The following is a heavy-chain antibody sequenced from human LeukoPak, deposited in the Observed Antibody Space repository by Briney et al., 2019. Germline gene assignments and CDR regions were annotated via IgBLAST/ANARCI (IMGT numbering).Heavy chain of an antibody. CDR1: GFTFSSYW. J-gene: IGHJ3*02. CDR2: INSDGSST. CDR3: ARGYYDSSGYYSDAFDI. Sequence: GGSLRLSCAASGFTFSSYWMHWVRQAPGKGLVWVSRINSDGSSTSYADSVKGRFTISRDNAKNTLYLQMSSLRAEDTAVYYCARGYYDSSGYYSDAFDIWGQGTMVTVSS. V-gene: IGHV3-74*01. D-gene: IGHD3-22*01.